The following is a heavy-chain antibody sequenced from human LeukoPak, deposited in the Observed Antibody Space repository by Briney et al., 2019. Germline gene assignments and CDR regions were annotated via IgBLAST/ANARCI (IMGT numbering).Heavy chain of an antibody. CDR3: ARGNYYDSSGYYSSSVFYYYYYMDV. CDR2: IIPIFGTA. CDR1: GGTFSSYA. V-gene: IGHV1-69*06. J-gene: IGHJ6*03. D-gene: IGHD3-22*01. Sequence: SVKVSCKASGGTFSSYAISWVRQAPGQGLEWMGGIIPIFGTANYAQKFQGRVTITADKSTSTAYMELSSLRSEDTAVYYCARGNYYDSSGYYSSSVFYYYYYMDVWGKGTTVTVSS.